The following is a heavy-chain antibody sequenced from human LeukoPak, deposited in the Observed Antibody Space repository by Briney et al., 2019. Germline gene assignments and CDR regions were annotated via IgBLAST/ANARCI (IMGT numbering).Heavy chain of an antibody. V-gene: IGHV3-21*01. J-gene: IGHJ4*02. CDR2: ISSSSSYI. D-gene: IGHD3-22*01. CDR3: ARASYDSSSVQFDY. Sequence: GGPLRLSCAASGFTFSSYSMNWVRQAPGKGLEGVSSISSSSSYIYYADSVKGRFTISRDNAKNSLFLQINSLRAEDTAVYYCARASYDSSSVQFDYWGQGTLVTVSS. CDR1: GFTFSSYS.